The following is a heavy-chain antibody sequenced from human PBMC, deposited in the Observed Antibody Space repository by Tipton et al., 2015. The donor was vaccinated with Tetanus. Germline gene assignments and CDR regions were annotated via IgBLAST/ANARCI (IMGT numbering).Heavy chain of an antibody. CDR2: IYYSGTT. V-gene: IGHV4-31*03. CDR3: ARDQARGARGWNFFDY. J-gene: IGHJ4*02. Sequence: GLVKPSQTLSLTCTVSGGSISSGGHYWSWIRQHPGKGLEWIGDIYYSGTTDYNPSLKSRVTISVDTSKNQFSLKLKSATDADTAVYYCARDQARGARGWNFFDYWGQGTLVAVSS. CDR1: GGSISSGGHY. D-gene: IGHD1-26*01.